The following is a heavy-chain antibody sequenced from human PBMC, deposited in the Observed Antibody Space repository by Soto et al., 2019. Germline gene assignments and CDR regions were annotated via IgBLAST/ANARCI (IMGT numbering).Heavy chain of an antibody. J-gene: IGHJ3*02. Sequence: GGSLRLSCAASGFTFSSYAMSWVRQAPGKGLEWVSAISGSGGSTYYADSVKGRFTISRDNSKNTLYLQMNSLRAEDTAVYYCAKTYSMVQGVINAFDIWGQGTMVTVSS. CDR1: GFTFSSYA. D-gene: IGHD3-10*01. CDR3: AKTYSMVQGVINAFDI. V-gene: IGHV3-23*01. CDR2: ISGSGGST.